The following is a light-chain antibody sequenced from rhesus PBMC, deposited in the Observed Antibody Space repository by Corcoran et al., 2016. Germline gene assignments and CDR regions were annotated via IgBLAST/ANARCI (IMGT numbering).Light chain of an antibody. Sequence: DIVMTQTPLSMPVTPGEPASISCRSSQSLLVSEDGNTYLDWYLPKPGQSPHVLIYEVSNRASGVPERLSVSGSDTDCTLKGSRVEAEDVGVYYCMQALEFPLTFGGGTKVEIK. CDR3: MQALEFPLT. V-gene: IGKV2-104*02. CDR1: QSLLVSEDGNTY. J-gene: IGKJ4*01. CDR2: EVS.